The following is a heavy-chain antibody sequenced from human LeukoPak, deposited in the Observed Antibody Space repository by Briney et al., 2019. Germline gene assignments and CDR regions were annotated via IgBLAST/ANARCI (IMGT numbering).Heavy chain of an antibody. CDR1: GFTFSDYY. V-gene: IGHV3-11*01. CDR2: ISSSGSTI. Sequence: PGGSLRLSCAASGFTFSDYYMSWIRQAPGKGLEWVSYISSSGSTIYYADSVQGRFTISRDNAKNSLYLQMNSLRAEDTGVYYCAREIKGRGKDCSSTSCPTDYWGQGTLVTVSS. CDR3: AREIKGRGKDCSSTSCPTDY. D-gene: IGHD2-2*01. J-gene: IGHJ4*02.